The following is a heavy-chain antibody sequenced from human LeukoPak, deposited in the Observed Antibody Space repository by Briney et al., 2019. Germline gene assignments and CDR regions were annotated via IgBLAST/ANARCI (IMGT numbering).Heavy chain of an antibody. D-gene: IGHD3-10*01. CDR2: INSDGSST. CDR3: ARGILGFGETNY. Sequence: GGSLRLSCAASGFTFSSYWMHWVRQAPGKGLVWVSRINSDGSSTSYAGSVKGRFTISRDLSKNTLYLQMNSLRAEDTAVYYCARGILGFGETNYWGQGTLVTVSS. V-gene: IGHV3-74*01. CDR1: GFTFSSYW. J-gene: IGHJ4*02.